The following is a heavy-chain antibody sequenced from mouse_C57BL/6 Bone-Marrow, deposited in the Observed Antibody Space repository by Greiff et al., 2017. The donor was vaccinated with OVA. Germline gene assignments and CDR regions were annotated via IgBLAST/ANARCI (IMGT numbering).Heavy chain of an antibody. CDR2: IYPRSGNT. CDR3: ARPYYYGSSYAMDY. Sequence: QVQLQQSGAELARPGASVKLSCKASGYTFTSYGISWVKQRTGQGLEWIGEIYPRSGNTYYNEKFKGKATLTADKSSSTAYMDLRSLTSEDSAVYFCARPYYYGSSYAMDYWGQGTSVTVSS. J-gene: IGHJ4*01. CDR1: GYTFTSYG. D-gene: IGHD1-1*01. V-gene: IGHV1-81*01.